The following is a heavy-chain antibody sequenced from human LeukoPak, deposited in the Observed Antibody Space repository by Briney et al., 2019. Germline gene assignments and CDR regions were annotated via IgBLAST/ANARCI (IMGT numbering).Heavy chain of an antibody. Sequence: ASVKVSCKASGGTFSSYAISWVRQAPGQGLEWMGGIIPIFGTANYAQKFQGRVTITADESTSTAYMELSSLRSEDTAVYYCAPVGTDNAFDIWGQGTMVTVPS. CDR1: GGTFSSYA. J-gene: IGHJ3*02. CDR2: IIPIFGTA. V-gene: IGHV1-69*13. CDR3: APVGTDNAFDI. D-gene: IGHD5-12*01.